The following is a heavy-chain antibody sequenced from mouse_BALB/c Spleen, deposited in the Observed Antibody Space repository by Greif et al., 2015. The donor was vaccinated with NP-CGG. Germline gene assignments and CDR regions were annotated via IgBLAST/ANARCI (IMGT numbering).Heavy chain of an antibody. J-gene: IGHJ4*01. CDR1: GFTFSSYT. CDR3: TREGTGEYGNPHYYAMDY. CDR2: ISSGGSYT. D-gene: IGHD2-10*02. Sequence: DVMLVESGGGLVKPGGSLKLSCAASGFTFSSYTMSWVRQTPEKRLEWVATISSGGSYTYYPDSVKGRFTISRDNAKNTLYLQMSSLKSEDTAMYYCTREGTGEYGNPHYYAMDYWGQETSVTVSS. V-gene: IGHV5-6-4*01.